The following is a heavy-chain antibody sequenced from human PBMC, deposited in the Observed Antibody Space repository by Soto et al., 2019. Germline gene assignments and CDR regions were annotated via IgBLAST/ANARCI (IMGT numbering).Heavy chain of an antibody. CDR1: GFTFSGFA. J-gene: IGHJ4*02. CDR2: IIYDGSRK. V-gene: IGHV3-30-3*01. Sequence: PGGSLRLSCATSGFTFSGFAMHWVRQAPGKGLEWVAVIIYDGSRKYYAGSVQGRFTISRDNSKNTLYLQMNSLRPEDTAVYYCARANYGDYWDYWGRGTLVTVS. D-gene: IGHD3-10*01. CDR3: ARANYGDYWDY.